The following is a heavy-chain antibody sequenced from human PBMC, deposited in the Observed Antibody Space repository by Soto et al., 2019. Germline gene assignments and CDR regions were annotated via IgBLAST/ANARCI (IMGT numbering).Heavy chain of an antibody. D-gene: IGHD3-10*01. CDR2: IKQDGSEK. CDR1: GFTFSSYW. V-gene: IGHV3-7*01. CDR3: ARDRGITMVRGRGFDY. J-gene: IGHJ4*02. Sequence: GGSLRLSCAASGFTFSSYWMSWVRQAPGKGLEWVANIKQDGSEKYYVDSVKGRFTISRDNAKNSLYLQMNSLRAEDTAVYYCARDRGITMVRGRGFDYWGQGTLVTVPS.